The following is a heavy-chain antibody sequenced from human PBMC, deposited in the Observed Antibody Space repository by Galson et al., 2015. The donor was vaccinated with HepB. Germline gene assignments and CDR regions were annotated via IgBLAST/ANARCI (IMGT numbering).Heavy chain of an antibody. CDR2: IYWDDDK. V-gene: IGHV2-5*02. J-gene: IGHJ4*02. D-gene: IGHD3-22*01. CDR3: ARRYYYDSSGYYPFDY. CDR1: GFSLSTSGVG. Sequence: PALVKPTQTLTLTCTFSGFSLSTSGVGVGWIRQPPGKALEWLALIYWDDDKRYSPSLKSRLTITEDASKNQVVLTMTNMDPVDTATYYCARRYYYDSSGYYPFDYWGQGTLVTVSS.